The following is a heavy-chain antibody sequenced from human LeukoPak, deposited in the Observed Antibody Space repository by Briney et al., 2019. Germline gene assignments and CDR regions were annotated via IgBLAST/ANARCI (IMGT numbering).Heavy chain of an antibody. Sequence: PGRSLRLSCAASGFTFSSYGMHWVRQAPGKGLEWVAVISYDGSNKYYADSVKGRFTISRDNSKNTLYLQMNSLRTEDTAVYYCAKDLVQGLAVAGAGGSYYYYGMDVWGHGTTVTVSS. CDR2: ISYDGSNK. V-gene: IGHV3-30*18. J-gene: IGHJ6*02. CDR1: GFTFSSYG. D-gene: IGHD6-19*01. CDR3: AKDLVQGLAVAGAGGSYYYYGMDV.